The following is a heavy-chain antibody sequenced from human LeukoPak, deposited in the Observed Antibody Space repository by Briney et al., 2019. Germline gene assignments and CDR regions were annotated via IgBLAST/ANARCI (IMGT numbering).Heavy chain of an antibody. J-gene: IGHJ6*02. CDR1: GGSIRSYY. CDR2: IYDSGTT. Sequence: SETLSLTCTVSGGSIRSYYWNCIRQPPGKGLEWIGYIYDSGTTNYNPSLKSRVTMSVDSSKNQFSLKLTSVTAADTAVYYCARSVLVTATLRYYYGMDVWGQGTTVTVSS. D-gene: IGHD2-21*02. CDR3: ARSVLVTATLRYYYGMDV. V-gene: IGHV4-59*01.